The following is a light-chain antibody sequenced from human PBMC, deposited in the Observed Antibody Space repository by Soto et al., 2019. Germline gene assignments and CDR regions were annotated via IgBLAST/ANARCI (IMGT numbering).Light chain of an antibody. CDR2: EVS. V-gene: IGLV2-8*01. CDR1: SSDVGGYNY. Sequence: QSALTQPPSASGSPGQSVTISCTGTSSDVGGYNYVSWYQQHPGKAPKLMIYEVSKRPSGVPDRFSGSKSDNTASLTVSGLQADDEDDYYCSSYAGRNNFVVFGTGTKLTVL. J-gene: IGLJ1*01. CDR3: SSYAGRNNFVV.